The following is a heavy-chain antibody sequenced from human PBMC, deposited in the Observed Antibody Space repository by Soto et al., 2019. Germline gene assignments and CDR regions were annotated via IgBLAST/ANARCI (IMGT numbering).Heavy chain of an antibody. CDR1: GGTFSSYT. D-gene: IGHD1-26*01. CDR3: ARANGRSGSSMDAFDI. CDR2: IIPILGIA. V-gene: IGHV1-69*02. J-gene: IGHJ3*02. Sequence: QVQLVQSGAEVKKPGSSVKVSCKASGGTFSSYTISWVRQAPGQGLEWMGRIIPILGIANYAQKFQGRVTITADKSTSKAYMELSSLRSEDTAVYYCARANGRSGSSMDAFDIWGQGTMVTVSS.